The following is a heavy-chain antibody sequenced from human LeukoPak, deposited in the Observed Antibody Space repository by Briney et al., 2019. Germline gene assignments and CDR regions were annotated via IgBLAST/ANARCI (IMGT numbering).Heavy chain of an antibody. Sequence: PSETLSLTCTVSGGSISSYYWSWIRQPPGKGLEWIGYIYYSGSTNYNPSLKSRVTISVDTSKNQFSLKLSSVTAADTAVYYCAGRGYSYGNDYWGQGTLVTVSS. V-gene: IGHV4-59*01. D-gene: IGHD5-18*01. CDR2: IYYSGST. J-gene: IGHJ4*02. CDR1: GGSISSYY. CDR3: AGRGYSYGNDY.